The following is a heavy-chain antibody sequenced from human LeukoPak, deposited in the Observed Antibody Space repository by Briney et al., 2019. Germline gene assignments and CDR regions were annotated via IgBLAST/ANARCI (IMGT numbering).Heavy chain of an antibody. D-gene: IGHD4-23*01. Sequence: GGSLRLSCAASGFTFSSYGMHWVRQAPGKGLEWVAVIWYDGSNKYYADSVKGRFTISRDNSKNTLYLQTNSLRAEDTAVYYCARERSTVAPPHPFDYWGQGTLVTVSS. V-gene: IGHV3-33*08. CDR3: ARERSTVAPPHPFDY. CDR2: IWYDGSNK. CDR1: GFTFSSYG. J-gene: IGHJ4*02.